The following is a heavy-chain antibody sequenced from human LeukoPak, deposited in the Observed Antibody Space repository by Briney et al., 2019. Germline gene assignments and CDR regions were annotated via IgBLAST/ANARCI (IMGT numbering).Heavy chain of an antibody. CDR1: GGSISSGSYY. Sequence: PSETLSLTCTVSGGSISSGSYYWSWIRQPAGKGLEWIGRIYTSGSTNYNPSLKSRVTIPVDTSKNQFSLKLSSVTAADTAVYYCARASRPPSTVTIYYYYYMDVWGKGTTVTVSS. J-gene: IGHJ6*03. CDR2: IYTSGST. D-gene: IGHD4-11*01. CDR3: ARASRPPSTVTIYYYYYMDV. V-gene: IGHV4-61*02.